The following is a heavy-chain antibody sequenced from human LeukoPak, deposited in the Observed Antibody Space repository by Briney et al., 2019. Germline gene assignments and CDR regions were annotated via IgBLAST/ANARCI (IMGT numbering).Heavy chain of an antibody. J-gene: IGHJ4*02. V-gene: IGHV4-38-2*01. CDR3: ARGISTTGHDY. CDR1: GYSISSGYY. Sequence: PSETLSLTCAVSGYSISSGYYWGWIRQPPGKGPEWIGGVFHTGSSYYIPSLKSRVTISVDTSKNQFSLEVSSVTAADTAIYYCARGISTTGHDYWGPGTLVTVSS. CDR2: VFHTGSS. D-gene: IGHD4-11*01.